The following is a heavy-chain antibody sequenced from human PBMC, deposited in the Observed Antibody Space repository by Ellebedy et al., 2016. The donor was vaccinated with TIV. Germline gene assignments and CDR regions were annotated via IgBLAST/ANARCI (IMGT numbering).Heavy chain of an antibody. V-gene: IGHV1-69*04. CDR3: ARTVSYSSGWYGY. D-gene: IGHD6-19*01. CDR1: GGTFSNYV. Sequence: AASVKVSCKASGGTFSNYVISWVRQAPGQGLEWMGRIIPILGIANYAQKFQGRVTITADKSTSTAYMELNSLRTEDTAVFYCARTVSYSSGWYGYWGQGTLVTVSS. CDR2: IIPILGIA. J-gene: IGHJ4*02.